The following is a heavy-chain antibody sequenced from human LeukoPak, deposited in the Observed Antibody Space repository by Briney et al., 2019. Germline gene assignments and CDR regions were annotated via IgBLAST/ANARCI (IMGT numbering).Heavy chain of an antibody. CDR3: AELGITMIGGV. Sequence: GGSLRLSCAASGFTFSSYEMNWVRQAPGKGVEGVSYISSSGSTIYYADSVKGRFTISRDNAKHSLYLQMNSLRAEDTAVYYCAELGITMIGGVWGKGTTVTISS. CDR1: GFTFSSYE. D-gene: IGHD3-10*02. V-gene: IGHV3-48*03. J-gene: IGHJ6*04. CDR2: ISSSGSTI.